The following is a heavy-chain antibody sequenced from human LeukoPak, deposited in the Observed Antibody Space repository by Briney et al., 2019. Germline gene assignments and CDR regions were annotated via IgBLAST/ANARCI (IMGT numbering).Heavy chain of an antibody. Sequence: GASVKVSCKASGYTLTSYGISWVRQTPGQGLEWMGWISAYNGNTNYAQKLQDRVTMTTDTSTSTAYMELRSLRSDDTAVYYCARDPRYCSSTSCPRGAFDIWGQGTMVTVSS. J-gene: IGHJ3*02. V-gene: IGHV1-18*01. CDR1: GYTLTSYG. D-gene: IGHD2-2*01. CDR2: ISAYNGNT. CDR3: ARDPRYCSSTSCPRGAFDI.